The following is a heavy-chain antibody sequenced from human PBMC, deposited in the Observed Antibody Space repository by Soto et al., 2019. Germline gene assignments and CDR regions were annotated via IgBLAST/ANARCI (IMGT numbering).Heavy chain of an antibody. CDR1: GGSMNSGGYC. J-gene: IGHJ4*02. CDR2: ISYGGTT. CDR3: SRGILV. D-gene: IGHD2-15*01. V-gene: IGHV4-31*03. Sequence: QVQLQESGPGLVKPSQTQSLTCTVSGGSMNSGGYCWNWIRQHPGEGLEWIGCISYGGTTSYNPSLXSXLTISVDTSKNQFSLMLNSVTAADTAVYYCSRGILVWGQGTLITVSS.